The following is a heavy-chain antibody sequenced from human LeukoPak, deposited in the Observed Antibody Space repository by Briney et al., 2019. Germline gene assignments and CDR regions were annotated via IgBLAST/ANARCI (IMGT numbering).Heavy chain of an antibody. CDR1: GGSISSYY. Sequence: SETLSLTCTVSGGSISSYYWSWIRQPAGKGLEWIGRIYTSGSTNYNPSLKSRVTMSVDTSKNQFSLKLSSVTAADTAVYYCARGLYCSSTSCYDNYYYYMDVWGKGTTVTISS. D-gene: IGHD2-2*01. V-gene: IGHV4-4*07. J-gene: IGHJ6*03. CDR3: ARGLYCSSTSCYDNYYYYMDV. CDR2: IYTSGST.